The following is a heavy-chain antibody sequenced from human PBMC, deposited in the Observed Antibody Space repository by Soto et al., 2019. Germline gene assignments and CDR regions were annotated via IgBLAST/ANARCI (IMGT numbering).Heavy chain of an antibody. Sequence: GGSLRLSCEVSGTMFSGHSISWVRQAPWKGLEWLSSISGDGESSYYAESVRGRFTLSRDNAKSTLFLQMNSLKAGDTAVYYCAPVIIFPITLVNLGQGTLVTVSS. CDR1: GTMFSGHS. CDR2: ISGDGESS. V-gene: IGHV3-23*01. D-gene: IGHD3-10*01. J-gene: IGHJ4*02. CDR3: APVIIFPITLVN.